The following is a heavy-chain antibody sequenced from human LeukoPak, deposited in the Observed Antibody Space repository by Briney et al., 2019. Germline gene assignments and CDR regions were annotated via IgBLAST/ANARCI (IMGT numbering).Heavy chain of an antibody. CDR1: GFTLSSFA. J-gene: IGHJ4*02. V-gene: IGHV3-23*01. D-gene: IGHD1-26*01. CDR2: ITSSGGGT. CDR3: AKQIVGATSNDFDY. Sequence: GGSLRLSCAASGFTLSSFAMTWVRQAPGKGLEWVSSITSSGGGTYYADSVKGRFTISRDNSQNTLYLQMNSLRADDTAVYFCAKQIVGATSNDFDYWGQGTLVTVSS.